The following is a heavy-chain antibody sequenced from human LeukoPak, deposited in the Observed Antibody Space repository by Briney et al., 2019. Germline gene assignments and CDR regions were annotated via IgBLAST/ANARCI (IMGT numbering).Heavy chain of an antibody. Sequence: GGSLRLSCSASGFTFSLYALHWVRQAPGRGLECVSGISSNGDSTYYPDSVRGRFTISRDNSKNTLYLQMSSLRVEDTAVYYCVKVGGYTGYQTDAFDDWGQGTMVTVSS. V-gene: IGHV3-64D*09. J-gene: IGHJ3*01. CDR1: GFTFSLYA. D-gene: IGHD5-12*01. CDR3: VKVGGYTGYQTDAFDD. CDR2: ISSNGDST.